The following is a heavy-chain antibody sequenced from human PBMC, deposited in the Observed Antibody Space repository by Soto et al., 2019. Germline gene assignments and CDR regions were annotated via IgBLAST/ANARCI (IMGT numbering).Heavy chain of an antibody. D-gene: IGHD5-18*01. Sequence: GGSLRLSCSASGFTFSSYAMHWVRQAPGKGLEYVSAISSNGGSTYYADSVKGRFTISRDNSKNTLYLQMSSLRAEDTAVYYCVKEDTAMVWYYGMDVWGQGTTVTVSS. V-gene: IGHV3-64D*08. CDR1: GFTFSSYA. J-gene: IGHJ6*02. CDR2: ISSNGGST. CDR3: VKEDTAMVWYYGMDV.